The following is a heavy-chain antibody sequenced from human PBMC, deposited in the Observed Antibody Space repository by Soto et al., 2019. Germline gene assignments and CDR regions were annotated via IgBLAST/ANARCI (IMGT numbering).Heavy chain of an antibody. V-gene: IGHV3-21*01. J-gene: IGHJ4*02. CDR2: ISGKSTYI. CDR3: ARDKGYGDDLEF. D-gene: IGHD4-17*01. CDR1: GFSFSDYY. Sequence: VQLVESGGGLVKPGGSLRLSCAASGFSFSDYYMSWVRQAPGKGLEWVSSISGKSTYIYYAASVKGRFTISRENARNSVYLHMHSLRAEDTAVYYCARDKGYGDDLEFWGQGTLVTVSS.